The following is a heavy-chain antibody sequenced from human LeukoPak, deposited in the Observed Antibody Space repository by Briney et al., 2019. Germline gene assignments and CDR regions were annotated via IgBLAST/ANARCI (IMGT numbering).Heavy chain of an antibody. CDR3: ARVHLDYSDFDY. CDR2: ISSYSSNI. Sequence: GGSLRLSCAASGFTFSSYTMNWVRQAPGKGLEGVSSISSYSSNIHYADSVKGRFTISRDIAKNSLYLQMNSLRVEDTAVYYCARVHLDYSDFDYWGQGTLVTVSS. J-gene: IGHJ4*02. CDR1: GFTFSSYT. D-gene: IGHD4-11*01. V-gene: IGHV3-21*01.